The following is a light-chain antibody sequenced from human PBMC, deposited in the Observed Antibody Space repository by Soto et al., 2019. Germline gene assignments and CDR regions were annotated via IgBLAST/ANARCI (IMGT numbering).Light chain of an antibody. CDR1: QSISSW. CDR3: QQYNSYSPLT. Sequence: DIQMTQSPSTLSASVGDRVTITCRASQSISSWLAWYQQKPGKAPKLLIYDASSLESGVPSRFSGSGSGTEFTLTISSLQPDDFATDYCQQYNSYSPLTFGGGTKGEIK. J-gene: IGKJ4*01. CDR2: DAS. V-gene: IGKV1-5*01.